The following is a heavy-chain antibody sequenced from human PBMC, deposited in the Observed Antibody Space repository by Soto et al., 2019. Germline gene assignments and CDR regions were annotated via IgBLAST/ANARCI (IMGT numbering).Heavy chain of an antibody. V-gene: IGHV1-18*01. Sequence: QVQLAQSGAEVKKPGAAVRVSCKASGYTFTSYGISWVRQAPGQGLEWMGWISAYNGNTNYAQKLQGRVTMTTDTSTSTAYMELRSLRSDDTAVYYCAREGHIVLVPAALTYYYYGMDVWGQGTTVTVSS. D-gene: IGHD2-2*01. CDR2: ISAYNGNT. CDR3: AREGHIVLVPAALTYYYYGMDV. CDR1: GYTFTSYG. J-gene: IGHJ6*02.